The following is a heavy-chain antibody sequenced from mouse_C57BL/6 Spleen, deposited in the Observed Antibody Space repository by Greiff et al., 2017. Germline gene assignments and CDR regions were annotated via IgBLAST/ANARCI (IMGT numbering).Heavy chain of an antibody. CDR2: ISYDGSN. CDR1: GYSITSGYY. Sequence: EVQVVESGPGLVKPSQSLSLTCSVTGYSITSGYYWNWIRQFPGNKLEWMGYISYDGSNNYNPSLKNRISITRDPSKNQFFLKLNSVTTEDTATYYCARGGYGSSYVLFDYWGQGTTRTVSS. CDR3: ARGGYGSSYVLFDY. J-gene: IGHJ2*01. D-gene: IGHD1-1*01. V-gene: IGHV3-6*01.